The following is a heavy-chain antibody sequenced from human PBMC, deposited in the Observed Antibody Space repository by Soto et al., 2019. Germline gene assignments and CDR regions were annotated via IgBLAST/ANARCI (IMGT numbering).Heavy chain of an antibody. CDR2: LTDTT. D-gene: IGHD3-16*01. Sequence: EVQLLDSGGDLVQPGGFLRLSCAASGFTFDDYGMSWVRQSPGKGLEWVSTLTDTTYYADSVMGRFTISIDTSGSTLYLQMTCLGVDDTAVYYCARSWGPSRHCFDRWGQGTLVAVSS. CDR3: ARSWGPSRHCFDR. V-gene: IGHV3-23*01. J-gene: IGHJ4*02. CDR1: GFTFDDYG.